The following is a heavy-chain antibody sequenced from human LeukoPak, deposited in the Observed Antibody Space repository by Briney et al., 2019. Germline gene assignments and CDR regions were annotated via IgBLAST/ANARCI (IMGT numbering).Heavy chain of an antibody. CDR3: AKGGSSSSPYYFDY. Sequence: GRSLRLSCAASGFTFDDYAMRWVRQTPGKGLEWVSGISWNSGGIHYADSVKGRFTISRDNAKNSLYLQMNSLKTEDMALYYCAKGGSSSSPYYFDYWGQGTLVTVSS. CDR2: ISWNSGGI. CDR1: GFTFDDYA. V-gene: IGHV3-9*03. J-gene: IGHJ4*02. D-gene: IGHD6-6*01.